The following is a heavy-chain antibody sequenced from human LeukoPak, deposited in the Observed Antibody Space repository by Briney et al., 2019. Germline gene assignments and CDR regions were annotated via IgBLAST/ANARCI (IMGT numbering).Heavy chain of an antibody. J-gene: IGHJ3*02. CDR1: GYTFTGYY. CDR3: ARLTYYDFWSGYNYAFDI. V-gene: IGHV1-2*02. D-gene: IGHD3-3*01. CDR2: INPSSGGT. Sequence: ASVKVSCKASGYTFTGYYMHWVRQAPGQGLEWMGWINPSSGGTNYAQKFQGRVTMTRDTSICTAYMELSRLRSDDTAVYYCARLTYYDFWSGYNYAFDIWGQGTMVTVSS.